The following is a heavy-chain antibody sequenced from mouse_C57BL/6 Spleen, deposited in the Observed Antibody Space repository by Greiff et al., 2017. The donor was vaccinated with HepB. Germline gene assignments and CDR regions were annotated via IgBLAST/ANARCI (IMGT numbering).Heavy chain of an antibody. D-gene: IGHD2-4*01. J-gene: IGHJ3*01. CDR1: GFTFTDYY. CDR2: IRNKANGYTT. CDR3: ARSLSDYDWFAY. Sequence: EVQVVESGGGLVQPGGSLSLSCAASGFTFTDYYMSWVRQPPGKALEWLGFIRNKANGYTTEYSASVKGRFTISRDNSQSILYLQMNALRAEDSATYYCARSLSDYDWFAYWGQGTLVTVSA. V-gene: IGHV7-3*01.